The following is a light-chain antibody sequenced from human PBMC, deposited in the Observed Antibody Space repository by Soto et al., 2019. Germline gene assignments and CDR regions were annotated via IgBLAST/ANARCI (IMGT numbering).Light chain of an antibody. J-gene: IGKJ4*01. CDR3: QQYDNLPPLS. CDR1: QDISNY. V-gene: IGKV1-33*01. Sequence: DIQRTQSPSSLSASVGDRVTITCQASQDISNYLNWYQQKPGKAPKLLIYDASNLETGVPSRFSGSGSGTYFTFTISSLQPEDIATYYCQQYDNLPPLSFGGGTKVEIK. CDR2: DAS.